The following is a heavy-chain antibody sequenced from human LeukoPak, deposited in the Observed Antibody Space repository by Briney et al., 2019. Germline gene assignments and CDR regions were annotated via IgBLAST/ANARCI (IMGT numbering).Heavy chain of an antibody. CDR2: IYISGTT. Sequence: SETLSLICSVSGDSISNYYWSWIRQPAGMGLEWIGRIYISGTTNYNPSLKSRVTISVDTSKNQFSLKLSSVTAADTAVYYCARHLGLRFLEWLSPFNDAFDIWGQGTMVTVSS. CDR1: GDSISNYY. J-gene: IGHJ3*02. V-gene: IGHV4-4*07. CDR3: ARHLGLRFLEWLSPFNDAFDI. D-gene: IGHD3-3*01.